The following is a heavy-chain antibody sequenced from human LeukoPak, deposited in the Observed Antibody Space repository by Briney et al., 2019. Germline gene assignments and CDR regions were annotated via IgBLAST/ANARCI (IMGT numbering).Heavy chain of an antibody. D-gene: IGHD5/OR15-5a*01. J-gene: IGHJ3*02. CDR1: GFTFSSYW. V-gene: IGHV3-74*01. Sequence: PVGSLRLSCAASGFTFSSYWMHWVRQAPGKGLVWVSRIKTDGSSTDYADSVKGRFTISRDNAKNTMYLQMNSLRAEDTAVYYCARGVSATGSDIWGLGTMVTVSS. CDR3: ARGVSATGSDI. CDR2: IKTDGSST.